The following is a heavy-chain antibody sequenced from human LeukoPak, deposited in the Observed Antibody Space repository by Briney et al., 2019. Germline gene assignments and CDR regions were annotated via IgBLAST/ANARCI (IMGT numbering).Heavy chain of an antibody. V-gene: IGHV1-69*01. CDR3: ARALLGYCRSTSCTLEY. CDR1: VPTFTRYA. D-gene: IGHD2-2*01. Sequence: SVMLSCTASVPTFTRYALRWVRKAPGQGRGWRGGIIPIFGTANYAQKFQGRVTITADESTSTAYIELSSLRPEDTAVYYCARALLGYCRSTSCTLEYCGQGSLVTVSS. CDR2: IIPIFGTA. J-gene: IGHJ4*02.